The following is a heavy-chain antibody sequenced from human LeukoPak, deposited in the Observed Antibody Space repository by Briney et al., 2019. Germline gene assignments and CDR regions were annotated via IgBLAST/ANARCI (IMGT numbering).Heavy chain of an antibody. CDR2: INHSGST. CDR1: GGSFSGYY. J-gene: IGHJ4*02. CDR3: ARGSPAMVRGAYYFDY. Sequence: SETLSFTCAVYGGSFSGYYWSWIRQPPGKGLEWIGEINHSGSTNYNPSLKSRVTISVDTSKNQFSLKLSSVTAADTAVYYCARGSPAMVRGAYYFDYWGQGTLVTVSS. V-gene: IGHV4-34*01. D-gene: IGHD3-10*01.